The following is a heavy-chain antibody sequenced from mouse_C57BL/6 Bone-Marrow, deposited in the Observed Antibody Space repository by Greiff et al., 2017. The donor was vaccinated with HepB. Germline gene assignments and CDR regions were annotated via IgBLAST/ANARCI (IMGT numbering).Heavy chain of an antibody. CDR2: INYDGSST. Sequence: EVKLVESEGGLVQPGSSMKLSCTASGFTFSDYYMAWVRQVPEKGLEWVANINYDGSSTYYLDSLKSRFIISRDNAKNILYLQMSSLKSEDTDTYYCARENYLYAMDYWGQGTSVTVSS. J-gene: IGHJ4*01. CDR3: ARENYLYAMDY. D-gene: IGHD1-1*02. CDR1: GFTFSDYY. V-gene: IGHV5-16*01.